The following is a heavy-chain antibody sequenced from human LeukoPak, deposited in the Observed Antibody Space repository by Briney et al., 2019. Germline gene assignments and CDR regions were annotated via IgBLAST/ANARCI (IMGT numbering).Heavy chain of an antibody. Sequence: ASVKVSCKASGYTFTGYYINWVRQAPGQAPEWVGWVNPNTGGTRYAQKFQGRVTMTRDTSITTAFMELRGLTFDDTAVFYCVREAGPLDWSQGTLVTVSS. J-gene: IGHJ4*02. CDR3: VREAGPLD. V-gene: IGHV1-2*02. CDR1: GYTFTGYY. CDR2: VNPNTGGT.